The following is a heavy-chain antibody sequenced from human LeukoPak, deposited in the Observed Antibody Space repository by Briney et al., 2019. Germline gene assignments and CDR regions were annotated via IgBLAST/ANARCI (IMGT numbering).Heavy chain of an antibody. Sequence: PGGSLRLSCAASGFTFSSYWMHWVRQAPGKGLVWVAQINGDGSDTTYVDSMKGRFTISRDNAKNTLYLHINSLRAEDTAVFYCVRGAYYFYGMDVWGQGTTVTVSS. D-gene: IGHD3-16*01. CDR1: GFTFSSYW. CDR3: VRGAYYFYGMDV. CDR2: INGDGSDT. J-gene: IGHJ6*02. V-gene: IGHV3-74*03.